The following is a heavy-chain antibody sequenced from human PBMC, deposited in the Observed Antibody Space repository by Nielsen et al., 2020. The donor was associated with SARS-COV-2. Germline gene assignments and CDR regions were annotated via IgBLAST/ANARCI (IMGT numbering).Heavy chain of an antibody. D-gene: IGHD1-14*01. CDR1: GGSISSGGFY. V-gene: IGHV4-31*03. CDR3: ARASEEARNPNWFDP. J-gene: IGHJ5*02. CDR2: IYYSGST. Sequence: SETLSLTCTVSGGSISSGGFYWSWISQHPGKGLEWIGYIYYSGSTYYNPSLKSRLTMSVDTSKNQFSLKLSSVTAADTAVYYCARASEEARNPNWFDPWGQGTQVTVSS.